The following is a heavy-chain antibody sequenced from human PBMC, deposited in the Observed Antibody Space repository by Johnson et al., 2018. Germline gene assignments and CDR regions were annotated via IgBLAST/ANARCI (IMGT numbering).Heavy chain of an antibody. CDR2: IYPGDSDT. Sequence: VQLVETGAEVKKXGESLKISCKGSGYSFTSYWIGWVRQMPGKGLEWMGIIYPGDSDTRYSPSFQGQVTISADKSISTAYLQWSSLKASDTAMYYCAMGDILTGYREDYYYYGMDVWGQGTTVTVSS. J-gene: IGHJ6*02. V-gene: IGHV5-51*01. CDR3: AMGDILTGYREDYYYYGMDV. CDR1: GYSFTSYW. D-gene: IGHD3-9*01.